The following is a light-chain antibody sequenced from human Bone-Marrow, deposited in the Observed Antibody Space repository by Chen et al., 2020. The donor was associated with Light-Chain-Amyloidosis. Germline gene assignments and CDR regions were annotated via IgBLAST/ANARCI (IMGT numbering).Light chain of an antibody. CDR2: GNT. CDR1: SSNIGAGFS. V-gene: IGLV1-40*01. CDR3: QSYDNSLSGPVV. J-gene: IGLJ2*01. Sequence: QSVLTQPPSVSVAPGQRVTISCTGSSSNIGAGFSVHWYQQLSGTVPKLLIYGNTNRPSGVPDRFSGSKSGTSASLAITGLQAEDEADYYCQSYDNSLSGPVVFGGGTKLTVL.